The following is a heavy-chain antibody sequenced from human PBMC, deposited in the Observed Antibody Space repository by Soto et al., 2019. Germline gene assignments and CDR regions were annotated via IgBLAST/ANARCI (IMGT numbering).Heavy chain of an antibody. V-gene: IGHV3-23*01. J-gene: IGHJ4*02. CDR3: AKADYSYSWAPGDY. Sequence: GGSLRLSCAASGFTFSSYNMNWVRQAPGKGLEWVSSISGSGDTTYYADSVKGRFTISRDNSKNTLYLQMNSLRVEDTALYYCAKADYSYSWAPGDYWGQGTLVTVSS. CDR2: ISGSGDTT. CDR1: GFTFSSYN. D-gene: IGHD6-13*01.